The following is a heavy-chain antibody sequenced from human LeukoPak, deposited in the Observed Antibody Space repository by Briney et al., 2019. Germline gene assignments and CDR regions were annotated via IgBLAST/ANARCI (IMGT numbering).Heavy chain of an antibody. V-gene: IGHV4-39*01. CDR2: ISYSGT. J-gene: IGHJ4*02. Sequence: PETLSLTCTVSGGSISISNYHWGWIRQPPGRGLEWIGSISYSGTYYNPSLKSRLTISVDTSKNHFSLNLRSVTAADTAVYYCARRTSNPVGAIDYWGQGTLVTVSS. CDR3: ARRTSNPVGAIDY. CDR1: GGSISISNYH. D-gene: IGHD1-26*01.